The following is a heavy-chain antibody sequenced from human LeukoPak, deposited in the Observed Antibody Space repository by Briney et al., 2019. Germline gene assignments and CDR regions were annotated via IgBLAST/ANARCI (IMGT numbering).Heavy chain of an antibody. CDR3: ATGYGSGRCAFDI. D-gene: IGHD6-19*01. CDR2: IHPADSDT. V-gene: IGHV5-51*01. Sequence: GESLKISCKGSGYSFTAYWIGWVRQMPGKGLEWMGIIHPADSDTRYSPSFQGQVTISADKSTSTAYLQWSSLKASDTAMYYCATGYGSGRCAFDIWGQGTMVTVSS. CDR1: GYSFTAYW. J-gene: IGHJ3*02.